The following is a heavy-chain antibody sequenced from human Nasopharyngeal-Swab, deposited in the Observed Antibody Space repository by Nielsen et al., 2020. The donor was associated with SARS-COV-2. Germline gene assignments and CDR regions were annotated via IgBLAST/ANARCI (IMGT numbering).Heavy chain of an antibody. J-gene: IGHJ6*02. CDR2: IIPIFGTA. CDR3: ARADDFWSGYPYGMDV. CDR1: GGTFSSYA. D-gene: IGHD3-3*01. V-gene: IGHV1-69*13. Sequence: SVKVSCKASGGTFSSYAISWVRQAPGQGLEWMGGIIPIFGTANYAQKFQGRVTITADESTSTAYMELSSLRSEDTAVYYCARADDFWSGYPYGMDVWGQGTTVTVSS.